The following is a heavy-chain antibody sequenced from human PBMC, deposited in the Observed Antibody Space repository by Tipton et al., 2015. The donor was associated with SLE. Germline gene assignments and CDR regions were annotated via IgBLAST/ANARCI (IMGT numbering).Heavy chain of an antibody. CDR2: IYYSGST. J-gene: IGHJ1*01. V-gene: IGHV4-59*11. D-gene: IGHD6-13*01. CDR3: ARGPSSSWYLSAEYFQH. Sequence: TLSLTCTVSGGSISSHYWSWIRQPPGKGLEWIGYIYYSGSTNYNPSLKSRVTISVDTSKNQFSLKLSSVTAADTAVYYCARGPSSSWYLSAEYFQHWGQGTLVTVSS. CDR1: GGSISSHY.